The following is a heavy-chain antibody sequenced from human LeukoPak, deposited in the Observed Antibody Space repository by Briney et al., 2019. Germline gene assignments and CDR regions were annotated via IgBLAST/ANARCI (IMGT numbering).Heavy chain of an antibody. Sequence: SETLSLTCTVSTGSISSFYWSWLRQSAGKGLEWIGRMHRSGSTNYNPSLKSRVSMSVDTSRNQFSLKLSSVTAADTAVYYCARENVRGSYADYWGQGTLITVSS. CDR3: ARENVRGSYADY. CDR1: TGSISSFY. CDR2: MHRSGST. V-gene: IGHV4-4*07. D-gene: IGHD1-26*01. J-gene: IGHJ4*02.